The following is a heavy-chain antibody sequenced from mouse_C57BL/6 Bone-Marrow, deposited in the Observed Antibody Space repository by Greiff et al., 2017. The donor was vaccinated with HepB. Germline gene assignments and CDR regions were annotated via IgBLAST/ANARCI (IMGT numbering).Heavy chain of an antibody. CDR3: ARGRVTGFAY. CDR2: ISSGSSTI. CDR1: GFTFSDYG. V-gene: IGHV5-17*01. D-gene: IGHD2-1*01. Sequence: DVHLVESGGGLVKPGGSLKLSCAASGFTFSDYGMHWVRQAPEKGLEWVAYISSGSSTIYYADTVKGRFTISRDNAKNTLFLQMTSLRSEDTAMYYCARGRVTGFAYWGQGTLVTVSA. J-gene: IGHJ3*01.